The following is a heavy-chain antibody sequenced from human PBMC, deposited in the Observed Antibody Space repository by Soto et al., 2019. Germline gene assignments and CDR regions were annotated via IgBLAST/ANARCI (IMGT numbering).Heavy chain of an antibody. CDR2: IYYSGST. CDR3: AGRQRFSIDY. J-gene: IGHJ4*02. Sequence: QVQLQESGPGLVKPSETLSLTCTVSGGSISSYCWSWIRQPPGKGLEWIGYIYYSGSTNYNPSLKTRFTISVDTSKNQFSLKLSSVTAADTAVYYCAGRQRFSIDYWGQGTLVTVSS. CDR1: GGSISSYC. V-gene: IGHV4-59*01.